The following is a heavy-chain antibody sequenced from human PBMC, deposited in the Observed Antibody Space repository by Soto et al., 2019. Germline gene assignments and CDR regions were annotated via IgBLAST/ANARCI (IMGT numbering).Heavy chain of an antibody. J-gene: IGHJ4*02. V-gene: IGHV1-8*01. Sequence: QVQLVQSGAEVKKPGASVKVSCKASGYTFTSYDINWVRQATGQGLEWMGWMNPNSGNTGYAQKFQGRVTMTRNTSISTAYMELRSLRSEDTAVYYCARGRHIRPNSGGRLYYFDYWGQGTLVTVSS. CDR1: GYTFTSYD. D-gene: IGHD1-26*01. CDR2: MNPNSGNT. CDR3: ARGRHIRPNSGGRLYYFDY.